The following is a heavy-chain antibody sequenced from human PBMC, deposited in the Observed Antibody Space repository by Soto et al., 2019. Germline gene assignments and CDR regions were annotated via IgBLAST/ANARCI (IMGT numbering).Heavy chain of an antibody. J-gene: IGHJ6*02. D-gene: IGHD6-13*01. CDR1: GGSISSYY. Sequence: SETLSLTCTVSGGSISSYYWSWIRQPAGKGLEWIGRIYTSGSTNYNPSLKSRVTMSVDTSKNQFSLKLSSVTAADTAVYYCARDLQQLVRVGYYYYGMDVWGQGTTVTVYS. V-gene: IGHV4-4*07. CDR3: ARDLQQLVRVGYYYYGMDV. CDR2: IYTSGST.